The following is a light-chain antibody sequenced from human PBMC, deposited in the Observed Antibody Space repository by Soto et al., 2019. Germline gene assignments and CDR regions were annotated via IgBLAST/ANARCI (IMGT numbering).Light chain of an antibody. V-gene: IGLV3-21*02. Sequence: SYELTQPPSVSVAPGQTARITCGGTNIGSKSVHWYQQKPGQAPVLVVYDDSDRPSGIPERFSGSNSGNTATLTISRVEAGDEADYYCQVWDSSSDHHAVFGGGTQLTVL. CDR1: NIGSKS. CDR2: DDS. CDR3: QVWDSSSDHHAV. J-gene: IGLJ7*01.